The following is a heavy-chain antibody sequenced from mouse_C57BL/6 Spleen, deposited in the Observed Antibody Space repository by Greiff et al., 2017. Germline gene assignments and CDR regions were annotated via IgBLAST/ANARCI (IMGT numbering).Heavy chain of an antibody. CDR2: IYPGDGDT. CDR3: ARELRDNYAMDY. D-gene: IGHD1-1*01. J-gene: IGHJ4*01. CDR1: GYAFSSYW. V-gene: IGHV1-80*01. Sequence: VQLQQSGAELVKPGASVKISCKASGYAFSSYWMNWVKQRPGKGLEWIGQIYPGDGDTNYNGKFKGKATLTADKSSSTAYMQLSSLTSEDSAVYFCARELRDNYAMDYWGQGTSVTVSS.